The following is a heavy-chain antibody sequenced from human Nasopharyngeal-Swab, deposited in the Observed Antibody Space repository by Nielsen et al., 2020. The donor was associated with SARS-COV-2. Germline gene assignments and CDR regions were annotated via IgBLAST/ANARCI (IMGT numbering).Heavy chain of an antibody. Sequence: GGSLRLSCTASGFTFSSYAMSWVRQAPGKGLEWVSAISGSGGSTYYADSVKGRFTISRDNSKNTLYLQMNSLRAEDTAVYYCTKGLGQQLVNWFDPWGQGTLVTVSS. V-gene: IGHV3-23*01. J-gene: IGHJ5*02. CDR1: GFTFSSYA. CDR2: ISGSGGST. CDR3: TKGLGQQLVNWFDP. D-gene: IGHD6-13*01.